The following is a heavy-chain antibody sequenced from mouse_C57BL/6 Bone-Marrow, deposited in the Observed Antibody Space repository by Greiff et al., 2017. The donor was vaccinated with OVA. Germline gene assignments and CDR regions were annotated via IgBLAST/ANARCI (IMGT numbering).Heavy chain of an antibody. J-gene: IGHJ2*01. D-gene: IGHD1-1*01. V-gene: IGHV1-61*01. Sequence: VKLQQPGAELVRPGSSVKLSCKASGYTFTSYWMDWVKQRPGQGLEWIGNIYPSDSETHYNQKFKDKATLTVDKSSSTAYMQLSSLTSEDSAVYYCARDTTRDYWGQGTTLTVSS. CDR1: GYTFTSYW. CDR2: IYPSDSET. CDR3: ARDTTRDY.